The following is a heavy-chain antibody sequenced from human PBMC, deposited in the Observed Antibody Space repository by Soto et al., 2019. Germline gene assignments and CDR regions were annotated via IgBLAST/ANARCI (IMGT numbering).Heavy chain of an antibody. CDR3: AKKVNSGPGSQYFDY. CDR1: GFTFSDYG. V-gene: IGHV3-30*18. CDR2: ISYDGTNK. Sequence: PGGSLRLSCAASGFTFSDYGIHWVRQAPAKGLEWVAFISYDGTNKYYANSVKGRFTISRDNSRNTLFLQMNSLRAEDTAIYYCAKKVNSGPGSQYFDYWGQGTLVTVSS. D-gene: IGHD3-10*01. J-gene: IGHJ4*02.